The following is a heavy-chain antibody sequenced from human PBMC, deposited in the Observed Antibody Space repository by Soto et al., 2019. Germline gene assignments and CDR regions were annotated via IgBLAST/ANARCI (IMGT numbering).Heavy chain of an antibody. J-gene: IGHJ4*02. CDR1: GFTFTRYS. V-gene: IGHV3-21*06. CDR2: IGSTTNYI. Sequence: GGSLRLSCAASGFTFTRYSMNWVRQAPGRGLEWVSSIGSTTNYIYYGDSMKGRFTISRDNAKNSLYLEMNSLRAEDTAVYYCARESEDLTSNFDYWGQGTLVTVSS. CDR3: ARESEDLTSNFDY.